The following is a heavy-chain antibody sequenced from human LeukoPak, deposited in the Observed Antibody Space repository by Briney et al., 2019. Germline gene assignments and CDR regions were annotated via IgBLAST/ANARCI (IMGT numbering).Heavy chain of an antibody. D-gene: IGHD4-17*01. V-gene: IGHV1-69*06. CDR1: GGTFSSYA. J-gene: IGHJ6*04. Sequence: VASVKVSRKASGGTFSSYAISWVRQAPGQGLEWMGGIIPIFGTANYAQKFQGRVTITADKSTSTAYMELSSLRSEDTAVYYCAREGDYGDMPLYYGMDVWGKGTTVTVSS. CDR3: AREGDYGDMPLYYGMDV. CDR2: IIPIFGTA.